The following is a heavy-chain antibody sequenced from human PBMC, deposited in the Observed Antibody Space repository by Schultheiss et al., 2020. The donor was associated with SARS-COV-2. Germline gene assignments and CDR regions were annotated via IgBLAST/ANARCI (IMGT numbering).Heavy chain of an antibody. D-gene: IGHD1-20*01. CDR3: ARITVNWFDP. V-gene: IGHV5-51*01. J-gene: IGHJ5*02. CDR1: GYSFTSYW. Sequence: GGSLRLSCKGSGYSFTSYWIGWVRQMPGKGLEWMGIIYPGDSDTRYSPSFQGQVTISADKSISTAYLQWSSLKAPDTAMYYCARITVNWFDPWGQGTLVTVSS. CDR2: IYPGDSDT.